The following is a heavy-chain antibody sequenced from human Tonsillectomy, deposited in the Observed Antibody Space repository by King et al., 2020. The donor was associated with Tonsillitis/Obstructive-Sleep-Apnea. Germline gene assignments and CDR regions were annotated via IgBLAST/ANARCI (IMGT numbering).Heavy chain of an antibody. CDR2: INHSGST. D-gene: IGHD4-17*01. J-gene: IGHJ4*02. V-gene: IGHV4-34*01. CDR1: GGSFSGYY. Sequence: VQLQQWGAGLLKPSETLSLTCAVYGGSFSGYYWSWIRQPPGKGLEWIGEINHSGSTNYNPSLKSRVTISVDTSKNQFSLKLSSVTAADTAVYYCARAPYDNGDYVFDYWGQGTLVTVSS. CDR3: ARAPYDNGDYVFDY.